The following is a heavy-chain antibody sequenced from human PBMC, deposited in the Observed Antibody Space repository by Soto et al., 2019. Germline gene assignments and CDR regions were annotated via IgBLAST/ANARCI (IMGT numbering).Heavy chain of an antibody. J-gene: IGHJ4*02. Sequence: SETLSLTCTVSGGSISSYYWSWIRQPPGKGLESIGYIYYSGSTYYNPSLKSRVTISVDTSKNQFSLKLSSVTAADTAVYYCAVLKYYYDSSGLYKWLDYWGQGTLVTVSA. V-gene: IGHV4-59*01. CDR1: GGSISSYY. CDR3: AVLKYYYDSSGLYKWLDY. CDR2: IYYSGST. D-gene: IGHD3-22*01.